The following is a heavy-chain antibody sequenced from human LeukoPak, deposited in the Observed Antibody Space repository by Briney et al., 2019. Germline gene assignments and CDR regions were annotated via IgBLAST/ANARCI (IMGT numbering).Heavy chain of an antibody. D-gene: IGHD1-1*01. CDR3: ARVTCGNSVDPLDL. CDR1: GFTFSSYG. J-gene: IGHJ5*02. V-gene: IGHV3-23*01. CDR2: ISGSGGST. Sequence: GGSLRLSCAASGFTFSSYGMSWVRQAPGKGLEWVSAISGSGGSTYYADSVKGRFTISRDNSKNTLYLQMNSLRAEDTAVYYCARVTCGNSVDPLDLWGHGTPVTVSS.